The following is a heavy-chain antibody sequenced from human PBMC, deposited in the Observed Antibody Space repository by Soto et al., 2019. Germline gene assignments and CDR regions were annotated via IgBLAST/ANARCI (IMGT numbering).Heavy chain of an antibody. CDR1: GGSISSYD. D-gene: IGHD3-10*01. CDR3: ARHLLWFGESPNWFDP. J-gene: IGHJ5*02. V-gene: IGHV4-59*08. Sequence: SETQSLTCTVSGGSISSYDWSWIRQHPGKGLEWIGYIYYSGSTNYNPSLKSRVTISVDTSKNQFSLKLSSVTAADTAVYYCARHLLWFGESPNWFDPWGQGTLVTVSS. CDR2: IYYSGST.